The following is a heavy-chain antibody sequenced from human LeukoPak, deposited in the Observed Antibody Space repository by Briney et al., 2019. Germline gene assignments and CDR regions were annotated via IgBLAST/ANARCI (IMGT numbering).Heavy chain of an antibody. CDR1: GGSISSSSYY. V-gene: IGHV4-39*01. Sequence: PSETLSLTCTVSGGSISSSSYYWAWIRQSPGTGLEWIATVYYAGNTYYNPSLRSRVTISVDTSKNQFSLKVSSVTAADTAVYYCARSGGSLTAIPYWGQGTLVTVSS. J-gene: IGHJ4*02. D-gene: IGHD2-21*02. CDR3: ARSGGSLTAIPY. CDR2: VYYAGNT.